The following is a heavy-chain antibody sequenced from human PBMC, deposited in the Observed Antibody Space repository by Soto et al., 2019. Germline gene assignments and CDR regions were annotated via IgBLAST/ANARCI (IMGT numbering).Heavy chain of an antibody. CDR1: GGSVSSGSYC. CDR3: ARDGRVIVPGASKYGMDV. V-gene: IGHV4-61*01. CDR2: ICSSGST. J-gene: IGHJ6*02. Sequence: QVQLQESGPGLVKPSETLSLTCTVSGGSVSSGSYCWSWIRQPPGKGLEWIAYICSSGSTNYNPSLKSRVTISVDTSKNQFSLKLSSVTAADTAVYYCARDGRVIVPGASKYGMDVWGQGTTVTVSS. D-gene: IGHD2-2*01.